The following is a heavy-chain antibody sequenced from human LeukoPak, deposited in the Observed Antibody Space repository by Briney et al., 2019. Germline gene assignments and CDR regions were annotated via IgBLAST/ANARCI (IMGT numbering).Heavy chain of an antibody. D-gene: IGHD3-3*01. CDR1: GGSISSSSYY. CDR2: IYYSGST. V-gene: IGHV4-39*01. J-gene: IGHJ4*02. Sequence: SQTLSLTCTVSGGSISSSSYYWGWIRQPPGKELEWIGSIYYSGSTYYNPSLKSRVTISVDTSKNQFSLKLSSVTAADTAVYYCARLYDFWSGYYYPDYWGQGTLVTVSS. CDR3: ARLYDFWSGYYYPDY.